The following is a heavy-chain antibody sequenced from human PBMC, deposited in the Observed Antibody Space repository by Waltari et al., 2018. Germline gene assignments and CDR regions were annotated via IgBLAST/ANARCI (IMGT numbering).Heavy chain of an antibody. CDR3: VKSEISGWYVMDS. D-gene: IGHD6-19*01. CDR1: GLVFTISA. Sequence: QLLESGGGLAQPGGSLSLSCAASGLVFTISAMSWVRQSPGKGLEWVSGIRSNGDTTYYADSVKGRFTISRDNSKNSLFLEMNNLRGDDTAIYYCVKSEISGWYVMDSWGQGTLVSVSS. V-gene: IGHV3-23*01. CDR2: IRSNGDTT. J-gene: IGHJ4*02.